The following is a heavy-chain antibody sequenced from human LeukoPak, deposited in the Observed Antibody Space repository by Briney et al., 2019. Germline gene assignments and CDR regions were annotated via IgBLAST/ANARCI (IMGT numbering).Heavy chain of an antibody. CDR1: GFTLSSYS. J-gene: IGHJ4*02. V-gene: IGHV3-21*01. CDR2: ISSSSSYI. CDR3: ARDRGGGAILYYFDY. Sequence: PGGSLRLSCAASGFTLSSYSMNWVRQAPGKGLEWVSSISSSSSYIYYADSVKGRFTISRDNAKNSLYLQMNSLRAEDTAVYYCARDRGGGAILYYFDYWGQGTMVTVSS. D-gene: IGHD3-10*01.